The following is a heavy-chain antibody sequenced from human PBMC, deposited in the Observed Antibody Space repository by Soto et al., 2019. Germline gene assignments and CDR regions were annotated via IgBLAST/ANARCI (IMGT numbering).Heavy chain of an antibody. V-gene: IGHV3-21*01. Sequence: EGQLEESGGGLVKPGGSLTLSCVGSGFTFSNYKMNWVRQAPGQGLEWVSSISGSSTYIYYADSVRGRFTISRDNAKNSVHLHMNRLRVEDTAVYFCAREELPPGTSFNSWFDPWGQGTLVTVSS. D-gene: IGHD1-1*01. J-gene: IGHJ5*02. CDR3: AREELPPGTSFNSWFDP. CDR1: GFTFSNYK. CDR2: ISGSSTYI.